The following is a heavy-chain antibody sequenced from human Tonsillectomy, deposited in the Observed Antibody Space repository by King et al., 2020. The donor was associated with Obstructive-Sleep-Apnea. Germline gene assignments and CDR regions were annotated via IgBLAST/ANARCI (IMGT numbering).Heavy chain of an antibody. D-gene: IGHD3-22*01. J-gene: IGHJ4*02. CDR1: GYSFTSYW. V-gene: IGHV5-10-1*01. CDR3: ASPAGYYDSSGYYD. CDR2: IDPSDSYT. Sequence: QLVQSGAEVKKPGESLRISCKGSGYSFTSYWISWGRQMPGKGLEWMGRIDPSDSYTNYSPSSPGHVTISADKSISTAYLQWSSLKASDTAMYYCASPAGYYDSSGYYDWGQGTLVTVSS.